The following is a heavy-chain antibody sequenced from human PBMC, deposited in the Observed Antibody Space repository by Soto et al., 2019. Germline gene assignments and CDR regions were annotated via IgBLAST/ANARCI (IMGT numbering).Heavy chain of an antibody. J-gene: IGHJ6*02. Sequence: AASVKVSCKASGYTFTSYGISWVRQAPGQGLEWMGWISAYNGNTNYAQNLQGRVTMTTDTSTSTAYMELRSLRSDDTAVYYCARDHGYCTNGVCSNYYYYGMDVWGQGTTVTVSS. CDR1: GYTFTSYG. CDR3: ARDHGYCTNGVCSNYYYYGMDV. CDR2: ISAYNGNT. D-gene: IGHD2-8*01. V-gene: IGHV1-18*01.